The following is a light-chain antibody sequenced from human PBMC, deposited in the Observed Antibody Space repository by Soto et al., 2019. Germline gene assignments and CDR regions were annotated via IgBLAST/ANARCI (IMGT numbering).Light chain of an antibody. J-gene: IGKJ2*01. V-gene: IGKV3-20*01. Sequence: EIVLTQSPGTLSLSPGERATLSCRTSQSVSTKYLAWYQQKPGQAPRLLIYYVSSRAAGIPDRFSGSESGSDFTLTISRLEPEDFAVYYCQHYDLSTPMYTFGQGPKLEIK. CDR1: QSVSTKY. CDR3: QHYDLSTPMYT. CDR2: YVS.